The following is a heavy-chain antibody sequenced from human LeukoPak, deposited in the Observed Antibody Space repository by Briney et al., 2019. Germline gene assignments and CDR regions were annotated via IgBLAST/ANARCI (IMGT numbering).Heavy chain of an antibody. D-gene: IGHD3-22*01. J-gene: IGHJ6*02. V-gene: IGHV1-2*02. Sequence: EASVKVSCKASGYTFTGYYMHWVRQAPGQGLEWMGWINPNSGGTNYAQKFQGRVTMTRDTSISTAYMELSRLRSDDTAVNYCARGLRVDNYGMDVWGQGTTVTVSS. CDR2: INPNSGGT. CDR3: ARGLRVDNYGMDV. CDR1: GYTFTGYY.